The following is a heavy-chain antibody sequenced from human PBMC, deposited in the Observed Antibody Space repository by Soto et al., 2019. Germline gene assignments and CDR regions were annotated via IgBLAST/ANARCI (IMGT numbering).Heavy chain of an antibody. Sequence: EVQLVESGGGLVQPGGSLRLCCAASGFTVSSKYMSWVRQAPGKGLEWVSVIYGGGSTYYADSVKGRFTISRDNSKNTLYLQMNCLRAEDTAVYYCASHRVSGYWGQGTLVTVSS. CDR3: ASHRVSGY. D-gene: IGHD6-6*01. V-gene: IGHV3-66*04. J-gene: IGHJ4*02. CDR1: GFTVSSKY. CDR2: IYGGGST.